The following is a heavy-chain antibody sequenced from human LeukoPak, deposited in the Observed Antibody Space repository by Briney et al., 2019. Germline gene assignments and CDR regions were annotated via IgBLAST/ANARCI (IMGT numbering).Heavy chain of an antibody. J-gene: IGHJ5*02. CDR3: ARVKMANVLRYFDPFLNWFDP. Sequence: GASVKVSCKASGYTFTGYYMRWVRQAPGQGLEWMGWINPNSGGTNYAQKFQGRVTMTRDTSISTAYMELSRLRSDDTAVYYCARVKMANVLRYFDPFLNWFDPWGQGTLVTVSS. D-gene: IGHD3-9*01. V-gene: IGHV1-2*02. CDR2: INPNSGGT. CDR1: GYTFTGYY.